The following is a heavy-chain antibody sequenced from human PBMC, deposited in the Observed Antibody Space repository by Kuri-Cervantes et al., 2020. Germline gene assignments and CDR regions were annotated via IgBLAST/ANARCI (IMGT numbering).Heavy chain of an antibody. CDR1: GFTFSSYA. CDR2: ISWNSGSI. D-gene: IGHD3-16*01. Sequence: GESLKIFCAASGFTFSSYAMSWVRQAPGKGLEWVSGISWNSGSIGYADSVKGRFTISRDNSKNTLYLQMNSLRAEDTAVYYCAKSALGAFDIWGQGTMVTVSS. CDR3: AKSALGAFDI. J-gene: IGHJ3*02. V-gene: IGHV3-23*01.